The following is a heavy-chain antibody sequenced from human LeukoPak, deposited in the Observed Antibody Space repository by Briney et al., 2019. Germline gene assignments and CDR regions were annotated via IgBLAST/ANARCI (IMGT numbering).Heavy chain of an antibody. D-gene: IGHD6-13*01. CDR3: TTDHSSWYDPTTDY. CDR2: ISYDGSNK. V-gene: IGHV3-30-3*01. Sequence: GGSLRLSCAASGFTFSSYAMHWVRQAPGKGLEWVAVISYDGSNKYYADSVKGRFTISRDNSKNTLYLQMNSLKTEDTAVYYCTTDHSSWYDPTTDYWGQGTLVTVSS. J-gene: IGHJ4*02. CDR1: GFTFSSYA.